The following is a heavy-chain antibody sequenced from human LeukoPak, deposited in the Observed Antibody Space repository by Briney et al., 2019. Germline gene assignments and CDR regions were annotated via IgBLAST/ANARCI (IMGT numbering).Heavy chain of an antibody. CDR3: ARDRGGYGGNSYYYYYMDV. V-gene: IGHV1-2*02. J-gene: IGHJ6*03. Sequence: GASVKVSCKASGYTFTSYAMNWVRQAPGQGLEWMGWINPNSGGTNYAQKFQGRVTMTRDTSISTAYMELSSLRSEDTAVYYCARDRGGYGGNSYYYYYMDVWGKGTTVTVSS. CDR2: INPNSGGT. CDR1: GYTFTSYA. D-gene: IGHD4-23*01.